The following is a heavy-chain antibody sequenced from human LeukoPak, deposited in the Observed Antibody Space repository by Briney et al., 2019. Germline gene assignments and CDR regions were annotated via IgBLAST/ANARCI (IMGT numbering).Heavy chain of an antibody. CDR2: IYYSGSN. J-gene: IGHJ4*02. CDR1: GGSISSYY. D-gene: IGHD3-10*01. V-gene: IGHV4-59*01. CDR3: ARDRSYYGSGHFDY. Sequence: SETLSLTCTVSGGSISSYYWSWIRQPPGKGLEWIGYIYYSGSNNYNPSLKSRVTISVDTSKNQFSLKLSSLNAADTAVYYCARDRSYYGSGHFDYWGQRTLVSVFS.